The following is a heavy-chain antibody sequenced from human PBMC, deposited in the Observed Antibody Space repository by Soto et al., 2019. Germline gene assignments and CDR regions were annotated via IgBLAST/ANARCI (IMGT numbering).Heavy chain of an antibody. CDR2: ISATGGGT. J-gene: IGHJ4*02. V-gene: IGHV3-23*01. CDR3: AKDRRAGGNSAFYFDF. D-gene: IGHD3-16*01. CDR1: GFKFSNYA. Sequence: GGSLRLSWAASGFKFSNYAMSWVRQAPGKGLEWVSLISATGGGTYYADSVKGRFTISRDNSHNTLYLQVHSLTAEDTAVYYCAKDRRAGGNSAFYFDFWGQGAQVTVSS.